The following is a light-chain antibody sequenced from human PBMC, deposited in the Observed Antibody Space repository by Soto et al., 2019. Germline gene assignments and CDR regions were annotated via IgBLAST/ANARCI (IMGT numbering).Light chain of an antibody. CDR2: DAS. J-gene: IGKJ4*01. Sequence: EIVLTQSPATLSLSPGERATLSCRASQSVSSYFAWYQQKPGQAPRLLMSDASNRATGIPARFSGSGSVTDVTLTISSLEPDDFAVYYCQQRSNWRLTVRGGPKVDIK. V-gene: IGKV3-11*01. CDR1: QSVSSY. CDR3: QQRSNWRLT.